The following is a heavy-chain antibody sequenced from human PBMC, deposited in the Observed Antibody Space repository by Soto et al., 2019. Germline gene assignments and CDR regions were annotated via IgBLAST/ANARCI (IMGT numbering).Heavy chain of an antibody. CDR3: ARHTPAISISDH. J-gene: IGHJ1*01. D-gene: IGHD2-15*01. V-gene: IGHV4-39*01. Sequence: PSDSLSPTCSACGRPISSSSDYWGWIRQPPGKGLEWIGSIYYSGSTYYNPSLKSRVTISVDTSKNQFSLKLSSVTAADTAVYYCARHTPAISISDHWGQG. CDR2: IYYSGST. CDR1: GRPISSSSDY.